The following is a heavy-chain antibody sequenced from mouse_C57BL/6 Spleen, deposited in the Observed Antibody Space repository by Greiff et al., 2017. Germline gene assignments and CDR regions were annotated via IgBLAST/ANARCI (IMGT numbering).Heavy chain of an antibody. CDR2: IFPGSGSA. V-gene: IGHV1-75*01. CDR1: GYTFTDYY. Sequence: QVQLQQSGPELVKPGASVKISCKASGYTFTDYYINWVKQRPGQGLEWIGWIFPGSGSAYYNEKFKGKATLTVDKSSSTAYMLLRSLTSEDSAVYFCARKGYYGYFDVWGTGTTVTVSS. J-gene: IGHJ1*03. CDR3: ARKGYYGYFDV. D-gene: IGHD2-2*01.